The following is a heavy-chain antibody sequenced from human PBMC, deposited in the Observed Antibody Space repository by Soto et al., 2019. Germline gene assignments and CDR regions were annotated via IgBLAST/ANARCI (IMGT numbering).Heavy chain of an antibody. J-gene: IGHJ3*02. V-gene: IGHV3-74*01. CDR3: ARGDKGGFDM. CDR2: IHSDGSST. Sequence: EVQLVESGGGLVQPGGSLRLSCAASGFTFSYYWMHWVRQAPGQGLVWVSRIHSDGSSTTYADSVKGRFTIPRDNAKDTLYLQMNSLRAEDTAVYDCARGDKGGFDMWGQGTMVCVSS. D-gene: IGHD2-21*02. CDR1: GFTFSYYW.